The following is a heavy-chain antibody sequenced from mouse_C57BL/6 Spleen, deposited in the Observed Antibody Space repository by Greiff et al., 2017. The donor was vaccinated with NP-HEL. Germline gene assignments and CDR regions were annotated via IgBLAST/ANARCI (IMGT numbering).Heavy chain of an antibody. D-gene: IGHD2-4*01. J-gene: IGHJ2*01. CDR1: GYAFSSSW. V-gene: IGHV1-82*01. CDR3: ARSAYDSYYFDY. Sequence: VQLQQSGPELVKPGASVKISCKASGYAFSSSWMNWVKQRPGKGLEWIGRIYPGDGDTNYNGKFKGKATLTADKSSSTAYMQLSSLTSEDSAVYFCARSAYDSYYFDYWGQGTTLTVSS. CDR2: IYPGDGDT.